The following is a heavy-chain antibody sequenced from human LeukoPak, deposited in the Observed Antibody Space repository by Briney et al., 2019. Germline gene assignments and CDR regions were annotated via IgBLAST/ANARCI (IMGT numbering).Heavy chain of an antibody. CDR2: IKSKTDGGTT. CDR1: GFTFSSAW. V-gene: IGHV3-15*01. Sequence: GGSLRLSCAASGFTFSSAWMSWVRQAPGKGLEWVGRIKSKTDGGTTDYAAPVKGRFTISRDDSKNTLYLQMNSLKTEDTAVYYCTTDSTTVTTFGAFDIWGQGTMVTVSS. D-gene: IGHD4-17*01. CDR3: TTDSTTVTTFGAFDI. J-gene: IGHJ3*02.